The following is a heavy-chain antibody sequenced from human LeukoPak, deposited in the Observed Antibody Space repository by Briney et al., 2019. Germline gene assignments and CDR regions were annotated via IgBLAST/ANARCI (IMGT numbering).Heavy chain of an antibody. CDR2: ICSGGST. CDR3: ARDRADIVVVVAATGRSNDPGDAFDI. CDR1: GFTVSSNY. Sequence: GGSLRLSCAASGFTVSSNYMSWVRQAPGKGLEWVSVICSGGSTYYADSVKGRFTISRDNAKNSLYLQMNSLRAEDTAVYYCARDRADIVVVVAATGRSNDPGDAFDIWGQGTMVTVSS. J-gene: IGHJ3*02. D-gene: IGHD2-15*01. V-gene: IGHV3-53*01.